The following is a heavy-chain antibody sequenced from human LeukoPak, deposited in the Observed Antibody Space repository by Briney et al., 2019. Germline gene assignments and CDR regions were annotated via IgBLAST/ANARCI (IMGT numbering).Heavy chain of an antibody. Sequence: SVKVSCKASGGTFSSYTISWVRQAPEQGLEWMGRIIPILGIANYAQKFQGRVTITADKSTSTAYMELSSLRSEDTAVYYCARGRYSSGWYYFDYWGQGTLVTVSS. D-gene: IGHD6-13*01. CDR3: ARGRYSSGWYYFDY. CDR2: IIPILGIA. V-gene: IGHV1-69*02. J-gene: IGHJ4*02. CDR1: GGTFSSYT.